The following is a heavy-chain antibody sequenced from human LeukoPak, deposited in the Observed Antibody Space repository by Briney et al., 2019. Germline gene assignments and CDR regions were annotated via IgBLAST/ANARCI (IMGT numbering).Heavy chain of an antibody. V-gene: IGHV3-7*01. CDR2: IKQDGKEK. Sequence: PGGSLRLSCAASGFTLSSYWMSWVRQAPGKGLEWVANIKQDGKEKYYVDSVKGRFTISRDNAKNSLFLQMNSLRADDTAVYYCARGWGDCSSVSCYTGGDVFDVWGQGTLVTVSS. CDR3: ARGWGDCSSVSCYTGGDVFDV. J-gene: IGHJ3*01. CDR1: GFTLSSYW. D-gene: IGHD2-2*02.